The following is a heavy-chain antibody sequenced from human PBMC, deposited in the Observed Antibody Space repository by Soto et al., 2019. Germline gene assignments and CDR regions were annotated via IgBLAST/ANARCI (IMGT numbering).Heavy chain of an antibody. Sequence: GGFLRLPCASAGVLCSSYDMSLVRQTPGKGLEWVSTILVDGRTFYVDSVKGRFTISRDSSQNTVFLQVNSLTAGDTALYYCAKATATGGGVFDILVQRTTVIVFS. D-gene: IGHD2-8*02. CDR2: ILVDGRT. CDR1: GVLCSSYD. CDR3: AKATATGGGVFDI. J-gene: IGHJ3*02. V-gene: IGHV3-23*01.